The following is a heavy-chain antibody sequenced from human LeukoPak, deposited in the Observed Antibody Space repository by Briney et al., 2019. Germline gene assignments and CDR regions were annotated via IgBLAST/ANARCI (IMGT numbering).Heavy chain of an antibody. J-gene: IGHJ6*03. Sequence: PSETLSLTCAVYGGSFSGYYWSWIRQPPGKVLEWIGEINPSGSTNYNPSLKSRVTISVDTSKNQFSLKLSSVTAADTAVYYCARGGGYYYMDVWDKGTTVTVSS. CDR3: ARGGGYYYMDV. D-gene: IGHD3-16*01. CDR2: INPSGST. CDR1: GGSFSGYY. V-gene: IGHV4-34*01.